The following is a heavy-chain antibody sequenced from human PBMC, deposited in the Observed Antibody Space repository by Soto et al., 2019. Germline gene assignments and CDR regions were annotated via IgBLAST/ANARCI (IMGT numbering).Heavy chain of an antibody. CDR2: ISAYNGNT. CDR3: ARGDSTDCSNGVCSFFYNHDMDV. Sequence: GASVKVSCKASGNTFTNYGISWVRQAPGQGLEWMGWISAYNGNTNYAQKFQDRGIMTADRFTSTASMELTRLTSDDTAIYYCARGDSTDCSNGVCSFFYNHDMDVWGQGTTVTVSS. V-gene: IGHV1-18*04. D-gene: IGHD2-8*01. CDR1: GNTFTNYG. J-gene: IGHJ6*02.